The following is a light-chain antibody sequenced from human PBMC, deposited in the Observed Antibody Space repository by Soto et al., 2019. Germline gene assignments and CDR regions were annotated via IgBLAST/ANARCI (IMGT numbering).Light chain of an antibody. V-gene: IGKV3-15*01. CDR1: QSVGSS. CDR3: QQYTNWPPIT. Sequence: EPVMTQSPATLSVSPGEIATLSCSSSQSVGSSLAWYRLKPGQAPRLLIYSASTRATGTPARLTGSGSGTEFTLNISSLQSEDAAVYYCQQYTNWPPITFGQGTRLEIK. CDR2: SAS. J-gene: IGKJ5*01.